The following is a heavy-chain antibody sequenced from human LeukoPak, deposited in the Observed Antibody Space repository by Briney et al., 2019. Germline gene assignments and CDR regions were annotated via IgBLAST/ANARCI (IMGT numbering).Heavy chain of an antibody. Sequence: ASVKVSCKASGYTFPIYGISWVRQAPGQGLEWMGWISAYNGNTNYAQKLQGRVTMTTDTSTSTAYMELRSLRSDDTAVYYCARDLTASSRYCSSTSCPDAFDIWGQGTMVTVSS. V-gene: IGHV1-18*01. CDR2: ISAYNGNT. D-gene: IGHD2-2*01. CDR1: GYTFPIYG. CDR3: ARDLTASSRYCSSTSCPDAFDI. J-gene: IGHJ3*02.